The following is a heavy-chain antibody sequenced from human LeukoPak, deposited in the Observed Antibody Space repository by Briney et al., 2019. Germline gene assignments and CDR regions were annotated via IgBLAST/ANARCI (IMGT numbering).Heavy chain of an antibody. Sequence: PSETLSLTCTVSGGSVSSGSYYWSWIRQPPGKGLEWIGYIYYSGSTNYNPSLKSRVTISVDTSKNQFSLKLSSVTAADTAVYYCAGEWDSGSYFRYFDYWGQGTLVTVSS. CDR1: GGSVSSGSYY. CDR3: AGEWDSGSYFRYFDY. CDR2: IYYSGST. V-gene: IGHV4-61*01. D-gene: IGHD1-26*01. J-gene: IGHJ4*02.